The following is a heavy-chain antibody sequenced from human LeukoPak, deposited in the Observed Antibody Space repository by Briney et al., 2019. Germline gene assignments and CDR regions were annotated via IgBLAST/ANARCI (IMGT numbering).Heavy chain of an antibody. D-gene: IGHD5-18*01. J-gene: IGHJ4*02. V-gene: IGHV1-18*01. CDR2: ISAYNGNT. CDR1: GYTFTSYG. CDR3: ARGRRGYSYGIIDY. Sequence: ASVKVSCKASGYTFTSYGISWVRQAPGQGLEWMGWISAYNGNTNYAQKLQGRVTMTTDTSTSTAYMELSSLRSEDTAVYYCARGRRGYSYGIIDYWGQGTLVTVSS.